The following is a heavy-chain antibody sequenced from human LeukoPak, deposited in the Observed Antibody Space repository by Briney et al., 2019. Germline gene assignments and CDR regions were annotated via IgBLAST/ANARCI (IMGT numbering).Heavy chain of an antibody. V-gene: IGHV1-24*01. J-gene: IGHJ4*02. Sequence: ASVKASCKVSGYTLTELSMHWVRQAPGKGLEWMGGFDPEDVETIYAQKFQGRVTMTEDTSTDTAYMELSSLRSEDTAVYYCATSNGVCSSTSCSRDYWGQGTLVTVSS. D-gene: IGHD2-2*01. CDR3: ATSNGVCSSTSCSRDY. CDR2: FDPEDVET. CDR1: GYTLTELS.